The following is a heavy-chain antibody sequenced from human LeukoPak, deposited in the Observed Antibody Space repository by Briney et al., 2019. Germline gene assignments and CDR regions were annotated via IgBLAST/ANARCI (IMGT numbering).Heavy chain of an antibody. Sequence: GGSLRLSCAASGFTFSSYWMSWVRQAPGKGLEWVANIKQDGSEEYYVDSVKGRYTISRDNAENSLYLQMSSLRAEDTAVYYCASGSYAGVGHWGQGTLVTVSS. CDR3: ASGSYAGVGH. V-gene: IGHV3-7*02. CDR1: GFTFSSYW. J-gene: IGHJ4*02. CDR2: IKQDGSEE. D-gene: IGHD1-26*01.